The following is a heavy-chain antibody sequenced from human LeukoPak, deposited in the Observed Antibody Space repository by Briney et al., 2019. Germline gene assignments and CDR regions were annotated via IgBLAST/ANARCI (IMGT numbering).Heavy chain of an antibody. J-gene: IGHJ4*02. CDR2: ISYDGSNK. Sequence: PGGSLRLSCAASGFTFSSYAMHWVRQAPGKGLEWVAVISYDGSNKYYADSVKGRFTISRDNSKNTLYVQVNSLGTEDTAAYYCAKGSYYVSSGSFYFDYWGQGTLVTVSS. CDR3: AKGSYYVSSGSFYFDY. V-gene: IGHV3-30-3*01. CDR1: GFTFSSYA. D-gene: IGHD3-22*01.